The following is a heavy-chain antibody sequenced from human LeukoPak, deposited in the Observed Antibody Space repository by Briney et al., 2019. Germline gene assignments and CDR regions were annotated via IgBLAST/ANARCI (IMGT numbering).Heavy chain of an antibody. CDR2: ISYDGSNK. CDR3: AKKYCGGDCYLDGFDY. V-gene: IGHV3-30*18. D-gene: IGHD2-21*02. Sequence: GRSLRLSCAASGFTFSSYGMHWVRQAPGKGLEWVAVISYDGSNKYYADSVKGRFTISRDNFKNTLYLQMNSLRAEDTAVYYCAKKYCGGDCYLDGFDYWGQGTLVTVSS. CDR1: GFTFSSYG. J-gene: IGHJ4*02.